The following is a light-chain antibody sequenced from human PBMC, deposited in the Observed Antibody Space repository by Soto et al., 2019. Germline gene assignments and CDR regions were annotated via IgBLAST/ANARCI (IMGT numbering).Light chain of an antibody. CDR3: SSYTSSSPYV. CDR2: DVS. J-gene: IGLJ1*01. V-gene: IGLV2-14*02. Sequence: QSALTQPASVSGSPGQSITISCTGTSSDIGSYNLVSWYQQHPGKAPKLMIYDVSNRPSGVSNRFSGSKSGNTASLTISGLQAEDEADYYCSSYTSSSPYVFGTGTKVTV. CDR1: SSDIGSYNL.